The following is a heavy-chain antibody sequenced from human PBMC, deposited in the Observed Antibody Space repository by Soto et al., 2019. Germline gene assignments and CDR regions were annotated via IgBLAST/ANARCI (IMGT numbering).Heavy chain of an antibody. CDR3: ARYGEYSSSYNWFDP. CDR2: MNPNSGNT. J-gene: IGHJ5*02. D-gene: IGHD6-6*01. Sequence: ASVKVSCKASGYTFTSYDINWVRQATGQGLEWMGWMNPNSGNTGYAQKFQGRVTMTRNTSISTAYMELSSLRSEDMAVYYCARYGEYSSSYNWFDPWGQGPRSPSPQ. CDR1: GYTFTSYD. V-gene: IGHV1-8*01.